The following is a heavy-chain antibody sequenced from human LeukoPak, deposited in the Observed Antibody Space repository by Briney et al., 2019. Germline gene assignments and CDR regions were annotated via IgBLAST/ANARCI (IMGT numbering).Heavy chain of an antibody. D-gene: IGHD6-13*01. CDR1: GGSISSYY. J-gene: IGHJ4*02. CDR3: ASYSSSWYLVGYFDY. V-gene: IGHV4-59*01. CDR2: IYYSGST. Sequence: PSETLSLTCTVSGGSISSYYWSWIRQPPGKGLEWIGYIYYSGSTNYNPSLKSRVTISVDMSKNQFSLKLSSVTAADTAVYYCASYSSSWYLVGYFDYWGQGTLVTVSS.